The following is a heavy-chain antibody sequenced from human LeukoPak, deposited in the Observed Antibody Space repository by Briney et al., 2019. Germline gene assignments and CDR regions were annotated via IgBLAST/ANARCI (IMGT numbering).Heavy chain of an antibody. V-gene: IGHV3-21*01. J-gene: IGHJ4*02. CDR2: ISSTSSYI. Sequence: GGSLRLSCAASGFTFSSYSIHWVRQTPGKGLEWVSSISSTSSYIYYADSVKGRFTISRDNAKNTVYLQMKSLRAEDTAVYYCARDWAGSSYDYWGQGTLVIVSS. D-gene: IGHD3-10*01. CDR1: GFTFSSYS. CDR3: ARDWAGSSYDY.